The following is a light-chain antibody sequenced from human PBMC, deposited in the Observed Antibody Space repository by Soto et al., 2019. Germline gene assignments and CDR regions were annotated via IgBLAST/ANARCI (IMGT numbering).Light chain of an antibody. CDR2: EVT. V-gene: IGLV2-14*01. CDR3: SSHTSGSTRV. CDR1: SSDVGGYDY. J-gene: IGLJ1*01. Sequence: QSVLTQPASVSGSPGQSIAISCTGTSSDVGGYDYVSWYQQQPDKAPKLMIYEVTKRPSGVSNRFSGPKSGNTASLTISGLQAEDEADYYCSSHTSGSTRVFGTGTQLTVL.